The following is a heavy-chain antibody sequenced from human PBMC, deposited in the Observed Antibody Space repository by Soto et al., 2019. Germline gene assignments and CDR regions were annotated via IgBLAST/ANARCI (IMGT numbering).Heavy chain of an antibody. Sequence: SGPTLVNPTQTLTLTCTFSGFSFSTAGVAVGWIRQTPGGALEWLTLIYYNDDRRFSPSLKTRLNIAGDTSKNQVVLSLTNVDPGDTATYFCAHSDGGYEIIYFDFWGQGIPVTSPQ. J-gene: IGHJ4*02. CDR3: AHSDGGYEIIYFDF. CDR1: GFSFSTAGVA. V-gene: IGHV2-5*01. CDR2: IYYNDDR. D-gene: IGHD5-12*01.